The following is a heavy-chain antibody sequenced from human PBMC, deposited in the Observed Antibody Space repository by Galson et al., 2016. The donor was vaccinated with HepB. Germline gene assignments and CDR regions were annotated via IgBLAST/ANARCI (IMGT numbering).Heavy chain of an antibody. V-gene: IGHV4-39*07. D-gene: IGHD3-3*01. CDR2: ISHSGST. Sequence: ETLSLTCAVSGGLSSSSRHWGWIRQSPGKGLEWIGSISHSGSTFYNPSFKSRVTISVDSSKKQFSLNLNAVTAADTAVYYCARALKDFWGGYYTRGFEYWGPGTLATVSS. CDR1: GGLSSSSRH. J-gene: IGHJ4*02. CDR3: ARALKDFWGGYYTRGFEY.